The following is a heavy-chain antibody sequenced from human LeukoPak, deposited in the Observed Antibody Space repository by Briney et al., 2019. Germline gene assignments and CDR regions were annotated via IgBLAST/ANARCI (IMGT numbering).Heavy chain of an antibody. CDR2: IYYSGST. V-gene: IGHV4-59*08. J-gene: IGHJ4*02. Sequence: KPSETLSLTCTVSGGSISSYYWSWIRQPPGKGLEWIGYIYYSGSTNYNPSLKSRVTISVDTSKNQLSLKLTSVTAADTAVYYCARWDDSAWGFGNWGPGTLVTVSS. CDR1: GGSISSYY. CDR3: ARWDDSAWGFGN. D-gene: IGHD3-22*01.